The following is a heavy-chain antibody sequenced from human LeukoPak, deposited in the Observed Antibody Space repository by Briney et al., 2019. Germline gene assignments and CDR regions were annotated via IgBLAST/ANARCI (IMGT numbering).Heavy chain of an antibody. CDR2: IIPILGIA. J-gene: IGHJ3*02. V-gene: IGHV1-69*04. D-gene: IGHD1-14*01. Sequence: ASVKASCKASGGTFSSYAISWVRQAPGQGLEWMGRIIPILGIANYAQKFQGRVTITADKSTSTAYMELSSLRSEDTAVYYCAGETRPEPDAFDIWGQGTMVTVSS. CDR1: GGTFSSYA. CDR3: AGETRPEPDAFDI.